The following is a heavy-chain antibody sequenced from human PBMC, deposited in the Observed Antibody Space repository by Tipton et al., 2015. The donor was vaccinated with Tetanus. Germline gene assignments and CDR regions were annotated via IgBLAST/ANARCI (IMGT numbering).Heavy chain of an antibody. Sequence: SLRLSCAVSGFIFSSYTMNWVRQAPGKGLEWVSSISSTSTYIYYADSLKGRFTISRDNAKNSLYLQMNSLRAKDTAVYYCASGSALDYWGQGTLVTVSS. CDR3: ASGSALDY. D-gene: IGHD6-25*01. CDR1: GFIFSSYT. J-gene: IGHJ4*02. CDR2: ISSTSTYI. V-gene: IGHV3-21*01.